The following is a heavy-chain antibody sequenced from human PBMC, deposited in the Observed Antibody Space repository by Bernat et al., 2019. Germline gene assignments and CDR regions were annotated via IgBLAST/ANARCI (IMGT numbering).Heavy chain of an antibody. CDR3: ARGSSSSWYPPGRY. Sequence: QVQLQQWGAGLLKPSETLSLTCAVYGGSFSGYYWSWIRQPPGKGLEWIGEINHSGSTNYNPSLKSRVTISVDTSKNQFSLKLSSVTAADTAVYYCARGSSSSWYPPGRYWGQGTLVTVSS. V-gene: IGHV4-34*01. CDR2: INHSGST. J-gene: IGHJ4*02. D-gene: IGHD6-13*01. CDR1: GGSFSGYY.